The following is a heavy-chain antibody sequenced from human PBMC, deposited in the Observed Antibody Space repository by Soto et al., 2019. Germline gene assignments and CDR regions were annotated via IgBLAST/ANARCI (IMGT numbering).Heavy chain of an antibody. CDR3: AKGPITMVRGGVYYYYGMDV. Sequence: VGSLRLSCAASGFTFSSKARSWVRQAPGRGREGVPAISGSGGSTYYAGSVKGRFTISRDNSKNTLYLQMNSLRAEDTAVYYCAKGPITMVRGGVYYYYGMDVWGQGTTVTVSS. CDR2: ISGSGGST. J-gene: IGHJ6*02. CDR1: GFTFSSKA. V-gene: IGHV3-23*01. D-gene: IGHD3-10*01.